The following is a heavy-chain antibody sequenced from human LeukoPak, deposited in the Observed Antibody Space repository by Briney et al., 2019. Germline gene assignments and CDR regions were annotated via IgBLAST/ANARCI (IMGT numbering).Heavy chain of an antibody. CDR3: AKDGAWLRFDD. V-gene: IGHV3-23*01. CDR1: GFSFSSYG. CDR2: ISDSGDST. D-gene: IGHD5-12*01. J-gene: IGHJ4*02. Sequence: GGTLRLSCAASGFSFSSYGMSWVRQAPGKGLEWVSGISDSGDSTYYADSVKGRFTISRDDSKNTLYLQMNNLRAEDTAVYYCAKDGAWLRFDDWGQGILVTVSS.